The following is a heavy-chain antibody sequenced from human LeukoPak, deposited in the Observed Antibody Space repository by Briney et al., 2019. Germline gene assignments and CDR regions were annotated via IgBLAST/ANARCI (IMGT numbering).Heavy chain of an antibody. CDR2: INHSGST. CDR1: GGSFSGYY. J-gene: IGHJ4*02. D-gene: IGHD6-25*01. Sequence: SETLSLTCAVYGGSFSGYYWSWIRQPPGKGLEWIGEINHSGSTNYNPSLKSRVTLSLDTSMNQYSLKVNSVTAADTAFYFCARVLTAAGLDFWGQGVLVRISS. CDR3: ARVLTAAGLDF. V-gene: IGHV4-34*01.